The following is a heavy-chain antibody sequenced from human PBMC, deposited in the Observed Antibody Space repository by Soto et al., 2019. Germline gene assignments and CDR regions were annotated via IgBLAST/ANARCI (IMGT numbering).Heavy chain of an antibody. CDR2: INHGGST. CDR1: GGSFSGYY. V-gene: IGHV4-34*01. J-gene: IGHJ4*02. Sequence: SETLSLTCAVYGGSFSGYYWSWIRQPPGKGLEWIGEINHGGSTNYNPSLKSRVTMSLDTSKNQFSLKLTSVTAADTSVYYCARGPLYFNGGRGYVDSWGRGTLVTVS. CDR3: ARGPLYFNGGRGYVDS. D-gene: IGHD3-10*01.